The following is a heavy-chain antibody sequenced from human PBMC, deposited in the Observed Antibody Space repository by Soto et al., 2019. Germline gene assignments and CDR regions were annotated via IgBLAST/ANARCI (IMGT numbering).Heavy chain of an antibody. J-gene: IGHJ4*02. Sequence: SETLSLTCTVSGGSISSSSYYWGWIRQPPGKGLEWIGSIYYSGSTYYNPSLKSRVTISVDTSKNQFSLKLSSVTAADTAVYYCARGGGIVVVTAPYDHWGQGTLVTVSS. CDR1: GGSISSSSYY. V-gene: IGHV4-39*01. CDR2: IYYSGST. CDR3: ARGGGIVVVTAPYDH. D-gene: IGHD2-21*02.